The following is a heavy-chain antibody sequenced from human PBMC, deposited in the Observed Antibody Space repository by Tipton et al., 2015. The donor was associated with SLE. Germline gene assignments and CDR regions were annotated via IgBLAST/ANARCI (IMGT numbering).Heavy chain of an antibody. J-gene: IGHJ4*02. Sequence: GLVKPSETLSLTCTVSGTSIDSHYWAWIRQSPGKGLEWIGYLYYSGSTNYNSSLKSRVTVSADTSKNQFSLKLSSVTAADTAMYYCARHRGMVQGVIVPFEYWGQGTLVTVSS. CDR2: LYYSGST. CDR3: ARHRGMVQGVIVPFEY. CDR1: GTSIDSHY. V-gene: IGHV4-59*08. D-gene: IGHD3-10*01.